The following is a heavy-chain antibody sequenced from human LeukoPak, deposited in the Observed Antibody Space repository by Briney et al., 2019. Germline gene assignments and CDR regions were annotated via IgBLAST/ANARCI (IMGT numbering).Heavy chain of an antibody. V-gene: IGHV3-23*01. J-gene: IGHJ4*02. CDR2: ISGSGSST. Sequence: GGSLRLSCAASGFTFSSYAMSWVRQAPGKGLEWVSAISGSGSSTYYADSVKGRFTISRDNSKNTLYLQMNSLRAEDTAMYYCAKAKRGFWSTYIDYWGQGALVTVSS. CDR3: AKAKRGFWSTYIDY. CDR1: GFTFSSYA. D-gene: IGHD3-3*01.